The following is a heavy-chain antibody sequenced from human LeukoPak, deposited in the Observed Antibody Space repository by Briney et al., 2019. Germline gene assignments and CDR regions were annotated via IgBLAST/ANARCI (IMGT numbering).Heavy chain of an antibody. CDR3: ASGVVVIGNFDY. D-gene: IGHD3-22*01. V-gene: IGHV4-34*01. Sequence: SETLSLTCAVYGGSFSGYYWSWIRQPPGKGLEWIGEINHSGSTNYNPSLKSRVTISVDTSKNQFSLKLSSVTAADTAVYYCASGVVVIGNFDYWGQGTLVTVSS. CDR2: INHSGST. J-gene: IGHJ4*02. CDR1: GGSFSGYY.